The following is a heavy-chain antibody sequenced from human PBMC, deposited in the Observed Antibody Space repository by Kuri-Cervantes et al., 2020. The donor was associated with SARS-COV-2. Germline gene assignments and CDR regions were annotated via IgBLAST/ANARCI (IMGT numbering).Heavy chain of an antibody. Sequence: SETLSLTCTVSGYSISSGYYWSWIRQPPGKGLEWIGEINHSGSTNYNPSLKSRVTISVDTSKNQFSLKLSSVTAADTAVYYCARELGVPAATYFDYWGQGTLVTVSS. CDR2: INHSGST. CDR1: GYSISSGYY. J-gene: IGHJ4*02. V-gene: IGHV4-38-2*02. CDR3: ARELGVPAATYFDY. D-gene: IGHD2-2*01.